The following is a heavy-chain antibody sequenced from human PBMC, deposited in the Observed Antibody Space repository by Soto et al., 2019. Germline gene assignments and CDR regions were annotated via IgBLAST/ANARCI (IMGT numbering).Heavy chain of an antibody. V-gene: IGHV3-30*03. CDR1: GFTFNSYG. CDR2: ISYDSTKT. D-gene: IGHD1-26*01. Sequence: GGSLRLSXAASGFTFNSYGMHWVRQGPGNGLEWVAFISYDSTKTYYADSVKGRFTISRDNSNSALYVQMNSLTGEDTAVYYCARTRSAWPDFHYYSLDVWGQGTTVTVS. CDR3: ARTRSAWPDFHYYSLDV. J-gene: IGHJ6*02.